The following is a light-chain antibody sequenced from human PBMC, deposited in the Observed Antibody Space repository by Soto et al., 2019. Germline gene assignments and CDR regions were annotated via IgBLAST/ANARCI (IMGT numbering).Light chain of an antibody. CDR2: GAS. Sequence: IVMTQSPATLSLSPGERATLSCRASQSVSSNLAWYQQKPSQAPRLLIFGASSRAAGIPDRFSGSGSGTDFTLAIGRLEPEDFAVYYCQQYGRSPWTFGQGTKVDIK. V-gene: IGKV3-20*01. CDR3: QQYGRSPWT. J-gene: IGKJ1*01. CDR1: QSVSSN.